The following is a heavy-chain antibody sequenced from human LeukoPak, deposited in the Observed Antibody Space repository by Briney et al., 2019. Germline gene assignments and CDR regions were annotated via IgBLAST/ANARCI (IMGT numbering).Heavy chain of an antibody. CDR3: AKDLHCSGGSCYPNWFDP. CDR1: GFTFSSYA. CDR2: ISGSGGST. Sequence: GGSLRLSCAASGFTFSSYAMSWVRQAPGKGLEWVSAISGSGGSTYYADSLKGRFTISRDNSKNTLYLQMNSLRAEDTAVYYCAKDLHCSGGSCYPNWFDPWGQGTLVTVSS. V-gene: IGHV3-23*01. D-gene: IGHD2-15*01. J-gene: IGHJ5*02.